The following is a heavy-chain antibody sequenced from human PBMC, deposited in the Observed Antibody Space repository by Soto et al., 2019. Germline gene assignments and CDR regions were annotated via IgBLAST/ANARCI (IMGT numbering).Heavy chain of an antibody. Sequence: SERMSLTCTVCGGSMTSFYWSWIRQPPGKGLEWIGYVFHSGTTNYNPSLKSRVIISVYTSKNQFSLRLNSVTAADTAVYYCAGSISGDPWFDPWGQRPLVTVSS. J-gene: IGHJ5*02. CDR1: GGSMTSFY. CDR2: VFHSGTT. V-gene: IGHV4-59*03. CDR3: AGSISGDPWFDP. D-gene: IGHD2-21*01.